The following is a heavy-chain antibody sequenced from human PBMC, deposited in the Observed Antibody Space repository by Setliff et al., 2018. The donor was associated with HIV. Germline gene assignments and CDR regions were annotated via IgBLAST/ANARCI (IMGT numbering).Heavy chain of an antibody. CDR3: ARHDITLVRGLV. CDR2: IYYSGST. J-gene: IGHJ6*02. V-gene: IGHV4-39*01. Sequence: SETLSLTCIVSGGPISSTNYYWGWIRQPPGKGLEWIGSIYYSGSTYYNPSLKSRVTISVDTSKNQFSLKLSSVTAADTAVYYCARHDITLVRGLVWGQGTTVTVSS. CDR1: GGPISSTNYY. D-gene: IGHD3-10*01.